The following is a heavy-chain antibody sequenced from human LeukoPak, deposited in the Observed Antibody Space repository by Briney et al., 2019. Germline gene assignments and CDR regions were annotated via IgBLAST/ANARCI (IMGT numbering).Heavy chain of an antibody. CDR3: ARGGYDYVWGSYRYKGFDY. CDR2: INPNSGGT. Sequence: ASVKVSCKASGYTFTGYYMHWVRQAPGQGLEWMGWINPNSGGTNYAQKFQGWVTMTRDTSISTAYMELSRLRSDDTAVYYCARGGYDYVWGSYRYKGFDYWGQGTLVTVSS. CDR1: GYTFTGYY. J-gene: IGHJ4*02. D-gene: IGHD3-16*02. V-gene: IGHV1-2*04.